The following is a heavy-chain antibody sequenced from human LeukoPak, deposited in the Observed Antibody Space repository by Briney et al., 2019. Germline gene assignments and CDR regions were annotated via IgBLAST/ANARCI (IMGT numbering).Heavy chain of an antibody. CDR1: GFTFSSYA. Sequence: GGSLRPSCAASGFTFSSYAISWVRQAPGKGLEWVSAISGSGGSTFYTDSVKGRFTISRDNSKNTLYLQMNSLRAEDTAVYYCAKRGYYYDSSGYYYFDYWAREPWSPSPQ. CDR2: ISGSGGST. CDR3: AKRGYYYDSSGYYYFDY. J-gene: IGHJ4*02. V-gene: IGHV3-23*01. D-gene: IGHD3-22*01.